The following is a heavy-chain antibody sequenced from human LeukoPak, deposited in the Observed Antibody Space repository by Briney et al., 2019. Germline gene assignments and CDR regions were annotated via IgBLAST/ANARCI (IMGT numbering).Heavy chain of an antibody. V-gene: IGHV3-74*01. J-gene: IGHJ6*04. CDR2: INSDGSST. CDR3: AELGITMIGGV. Sequence: GRSLRLSCAASGFTLSSYDMHWVRQAPGKGLVWVSRINSDGSSTSYADSVKGRFTISRDNAKNSLYLQMNSLRAEDTAVYYCAELGITMIGGVWGKGTTVTISS. CDR1: GFTLSSYD. D-gene: IGHD3-10*02.